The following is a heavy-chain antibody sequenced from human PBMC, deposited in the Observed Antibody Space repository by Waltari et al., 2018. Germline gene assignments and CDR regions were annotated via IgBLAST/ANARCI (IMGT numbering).Heavy chain of an antibody. J-gene: IGHJ6*02. V-gene: IGHV3-23*01. D-gene: IGHD7-27*01. CDR2: ISGSGGST. CDR1: GFTFSSYA. Sequence: EVQLLESGGGLVQPGGSLRLSCAASGFTFSSYAMSWVRQAPGQGLEWVSAISGSGGSTYYADSVKGRFTISRDNSKNTLYLQMNSLRAEDTAVYYCAKDTNWGNSGYYYYGMDVWGQGTTVTVSS. CDR3: AKDTNWGNSGYYYYGMDV.